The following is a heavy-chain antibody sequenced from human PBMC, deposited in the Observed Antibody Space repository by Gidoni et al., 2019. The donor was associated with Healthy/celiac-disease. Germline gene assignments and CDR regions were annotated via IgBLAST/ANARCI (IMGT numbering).Heavy chain of an antibody. J-gene: IGHJ4*02. D-gene: IGHD6-6*01. V-gene: IGHV1-58*01. Sequence: QMQLVQSGPEVKKPGTSVKVSCKASGFTFTSSAVQGVRQARGQSLEWIGWIVVGSGNTNYALKFQERVTITSDMSTSTAYMELSSLRSEDTAVYYCAAYSSSSQRPFDYWGQGTLVTVSS. CDR2: IVVGSGNT. CDR1: GFTFTSSA. CDR3: AAYSSSSQRPFDY.